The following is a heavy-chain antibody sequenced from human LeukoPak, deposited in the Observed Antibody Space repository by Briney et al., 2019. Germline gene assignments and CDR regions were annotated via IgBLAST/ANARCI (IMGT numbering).Heavy chain of an antibody. D-gene: IGHD3-10*01. J-gene: IGHJ4*02. Sequence: ASVKVSCKASGYTFTSYGISWVRLAPGQGLEWMGWIDTYNDNRDYRQKLQDRVTLTTDTSTSTAYVELRSLRSDDTTVYYCARGPRRGVGESSVDYWGQGTLVTVSS. V-gene: IGHV1-18*01. CDR1: GYTFTSYG. CDR2: IDTYNDNR. CDR3: ARGPRRGVGESSVDY.